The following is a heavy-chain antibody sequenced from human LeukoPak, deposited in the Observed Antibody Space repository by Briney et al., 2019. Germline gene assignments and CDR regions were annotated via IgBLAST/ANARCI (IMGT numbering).Heavy chain of an antibody. CDR1: GFTFRNYW. Sequence: PGGSLRLSCAASGFTFRNYWMHWVRQGPGKGLVWVSRINSDGSRTMYADPVKGRFTISRDNAKNTLYLQMNSLRGEDTAVYYCARGESCGGDCFLAYWGQGTLVTASS. D-gene: IGHD2-21*02. J-gene: IGHJ4*02. V-gene: IGHV3-74*03. CDR2: INSDGSRT. CDR3: ARGESCGGDCFLAY.